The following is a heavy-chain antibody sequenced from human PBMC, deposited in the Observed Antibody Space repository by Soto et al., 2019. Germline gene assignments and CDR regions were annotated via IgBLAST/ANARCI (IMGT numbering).Heavy chain of an antibody. D-gene: IGHD3-3*01. J-gene: IGHJ3*02. V-gene: IGHV4-59*01. CDR1: GGSISSYY. CDR3: GIGDYDFGRGSRDAFNT. CDR2: IYCSGRT. Sequence: AESLSLAXTVSGGSISSYYWSWIRQPPGKGLEWKGYIYCSGRTNYNPSSKSGVTISVEKSKKQFSLKLSAVNAADPAVVYCGIGDYDFGRGSRDAFNTWGQGTRVTV.